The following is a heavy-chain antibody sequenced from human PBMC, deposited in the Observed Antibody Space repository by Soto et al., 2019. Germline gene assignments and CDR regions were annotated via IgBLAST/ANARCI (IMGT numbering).Heavy chain of an antibody. J-gene: IGHJ4*02. CDR1: GYSFTSYG. D-gene: IGHD6-13*01. CDR2: ISVHNGYT. Sequence: QVQLVQSGAEVKKPGASVKVSCRASGYSFTSYGITWVRQTPGQGLEGMGWISVHNGYTNYPQKLQDRITMTTDTSTSTAYMELTSLRSDDTAVYYCARGRGVSSWYETPHYFDSWGQGTLVTVSS. CDR3: ARGRGVSSWYETPHYFDS. V-gene: IGHV1-18*01.